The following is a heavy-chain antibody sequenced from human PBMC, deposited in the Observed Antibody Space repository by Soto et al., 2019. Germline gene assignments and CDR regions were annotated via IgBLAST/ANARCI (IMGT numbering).Heavy chain of an antibody. CDR1: GFTFSTYA. J-gene: IGHJ4*02. CDR3: AKETTLSRGEFDY. CDR2: ISGSGGST. D-gene: IGHD1-7*01. Sequence: EVQLLESGGGLVQPGGSLRLSCAASGFTFSTYAMSWVRQAPGKGLGWVSVISGSGGSTYYADSVKGRVTISIDNSKNTLYLQMNSLRVEDTAVYYWAKETTLSRGEFDYWGQGTLVTVSS. V-gene: IGHV3-23*01.